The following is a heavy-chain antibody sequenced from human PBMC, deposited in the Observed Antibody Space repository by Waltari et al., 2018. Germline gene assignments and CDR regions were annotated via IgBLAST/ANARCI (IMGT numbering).Heavy chain of an antibody. CDR3: VREVGYTNSAT. CDR1: GFNVNDNT. V-gene: IGHV3-23*01. J-gene: IGHJ4*02. CDR2: LSNGNDVS. D-gene: IGHD4-4*01. Sequence: LESGGASVQPGGSLRLSCAASGFNVNDNTMSWVRQPPGKGLEWVSRLSNGNDVSYQSDSVKGRFTTSRDIAGNSIYLQMSGLRSEDTAIYYCVREVGYTNSATWGQGTLVNVSP.